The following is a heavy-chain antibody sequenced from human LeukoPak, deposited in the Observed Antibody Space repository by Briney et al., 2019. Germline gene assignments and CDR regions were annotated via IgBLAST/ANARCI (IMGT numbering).Heavy chain of an antibody. CDR1: SGSISSYY. CDR3: ARHGPYLGRLGWFDP. CDR2: IYYTGST. J-gene: IGHJ5*02. V-gene: IGHV4-59*08. Sequence: SETLSLTCTVSSGSISSYYWSWIRQPPGKGREWIGYIYYTGSTNYNPSLKSRVTISVDTSKNQFSLNLSSVTAADTAVYYCARHGPYLGRLGWFDPWGQGTLVTVSS. D-gene: IGHD1-26*01.